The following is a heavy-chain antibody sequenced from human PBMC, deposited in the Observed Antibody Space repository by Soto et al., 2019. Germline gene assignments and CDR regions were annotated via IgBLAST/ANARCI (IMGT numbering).Heavy chain of an antibody. J-gene: IGHJ4*02. CDR3: ARNYHSSGFYFDY. CDR2: IYYIGST. V-gene: IGHV4-31*03. Sequence: SETLSLTCTVSGGSISSGGYYWSWIRQHPGKGLEWIGYIYYIGSTYYNPSLKSRVTISVDTSKNQFSLKLSSVTAADTAVYYCARNYHSSGFYFDYWGQGTLLTVSS. D-gene: IGHD3-22*01. CDR1: GGSISSGGYY.